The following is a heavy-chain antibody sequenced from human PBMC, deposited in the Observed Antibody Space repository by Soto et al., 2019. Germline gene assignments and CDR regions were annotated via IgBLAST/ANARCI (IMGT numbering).Heavy chain of an antibody. CDR3: ARTTSPGGYFDY. CDR1: GGSIGRYY. CDR2: IYYSDST. Sequence: SETLSLTYTVSGGSIGRYYWSWIRQPPGKGLEWIGYIYYSDSTNYNPSLKSRVTISVDTSKNQFSLKLSSVTAADTAVYYCARTTSPGGYFDYWGQGTLVTVSS. V-gene: IGHV4-59*12. J-gene: IGHJ4*02. D-gene: IGHD1-26*01.